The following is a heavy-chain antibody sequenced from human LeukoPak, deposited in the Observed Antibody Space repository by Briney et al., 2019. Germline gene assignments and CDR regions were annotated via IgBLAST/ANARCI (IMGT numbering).Heavy chain of an antibody. CDR2: IKQDGSEK. CDR1: GFSFTTYW. Sequence: GGSLRLSCAASGFSFTTYWMSWVRQAPGKGLEWMANIKQDGSEKYYVDSVKGRFTISRDNAKNSLYLQMNSLRAEDTAVYYCARGRTLFDYWGQGTLVTVSS. D-gene: IGHD1-14*01. CDR3: ARGRTLFDY. J-gene: IGHJ4*02. V-gene: IGHV3-7*01.